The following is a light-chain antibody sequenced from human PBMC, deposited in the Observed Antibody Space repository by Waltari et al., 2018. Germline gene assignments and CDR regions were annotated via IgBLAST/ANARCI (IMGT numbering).Light chain of an antibody. J-gene: IGLJ1*01. Sequence: QSALTQPSSVSGAPGQSVTISCTGTRSYVGGSNYVSWYQQTPGKAPQLMIYDVSKRPSGVPVRFSGSKSGNTASLTISGLQAEDEADYYCCSYAGSYFYVFGTGTKVTVL. CDR1: RSYVGGSNY. CDR3: CSYAGSYFYV. CDR2: DVS. V-gene: IGLV2-11*01.